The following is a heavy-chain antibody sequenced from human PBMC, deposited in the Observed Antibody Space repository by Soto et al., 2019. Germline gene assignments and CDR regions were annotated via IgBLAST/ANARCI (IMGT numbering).Heavy chain of an antibody. D-gene: IGHD2-21*01. J-gene: IGHJ3*01. CDR1: GFTFSSND. Sequence: EVQLVESGGGLIQPGGSLRLSCAASGFTFSSNDMNWVRQAPGKGLEWVSLIYSSGSTSYADSVKGRFTISRDNSKNTLYLQMSSLSAEDTAVYYCPARTLFPGAPGGQGTMVNVSS. V-gene: IGHV3-53*01. CDR3: PARTLFPGAP. CDR2: IYSSGST.